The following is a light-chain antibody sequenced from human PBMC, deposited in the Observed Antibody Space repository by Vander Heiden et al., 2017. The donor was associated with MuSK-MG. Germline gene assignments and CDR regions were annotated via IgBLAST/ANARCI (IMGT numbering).Light chain of an antibody. V-gene: IGLV7-46*01. J-gene: IGLJ3*02. CDR1: TGDVNAAHF. CDR3: QLSYGGSWV. CDR2: DAS. Sequence: AVVPQEPSLTVSPGGTVTLTCGSSTGDVNAAHFPYWFQQKPGQAPQTLIHDASRRHSWTPARFSGSLVGGKAALTLSRAQSDDEADYYCQLSYGGSWVFGGGTKLTVL.